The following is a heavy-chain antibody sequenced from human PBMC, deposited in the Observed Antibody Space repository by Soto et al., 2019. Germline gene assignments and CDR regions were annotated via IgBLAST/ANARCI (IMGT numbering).Heavy chain of an antibody. CDR1: GYTFSSYY. D-gene: IGHD3-10*01. J-gene: IGHJ6*02. CDR2: INPSGGYT. CDR3: ARDPFPLLWFGSSYHRYGIAV. V-gene: IGHV1-46*01. Sequence: ASVKVSCKASGYTFSSYYMNWVRQAPGQGLEWLGIINPSGGYTTYAQRFLGRVTMTSDTSTSTVHMELGSLTSEDTAVYYCARDPFPLLWFGSSYHRYGIAVSSRGTTVTGSS.